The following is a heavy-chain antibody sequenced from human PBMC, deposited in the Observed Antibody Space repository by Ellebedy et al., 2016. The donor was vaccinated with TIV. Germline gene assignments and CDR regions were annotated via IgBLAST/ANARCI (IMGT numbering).Heavy chain of an antibody. D-gene: IGHD6-19*01. CDR1: GFTVSSNY. V-gene: IGHV3-53*01. CDR3: ARDLVAVAGTHYFDY. CDR2: IYSGGST. Sequence: PGGSLRLSCAASGFTVSSNYMSWVRQAPGKGLEWVSVIYSGGSTYYADSVKGRFTISRDNSKNTLYLQMNSLRAEDTAVYYCARDLVAVAGTHYFDYWGQGTLVTVSS. J-gene: IGHJ4*02.